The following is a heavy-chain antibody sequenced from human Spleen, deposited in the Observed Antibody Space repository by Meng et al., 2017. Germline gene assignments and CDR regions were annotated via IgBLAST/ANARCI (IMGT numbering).Heavy chain of an antibody. CDR2: MKSNVDGGTV. J-gene: IGHJ4*01. V-gene: IGHV3-15*01. Sequence: EVQLVEAVGGFGKPGGSLRTSCAASGFTFSNAWMTWVRQAPGKGLEWIGRMKSNVDGGTVDYAAAVKGRFFISRDDSENTFYLQMNSLKTEDTAVYYCSGHVDYWGHGTLVTVSS. CDR3: SGHVDY. CDR1: GFTFSNAW.